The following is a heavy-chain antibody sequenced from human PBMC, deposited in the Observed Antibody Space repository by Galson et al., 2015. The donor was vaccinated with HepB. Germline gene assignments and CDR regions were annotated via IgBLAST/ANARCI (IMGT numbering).Heavy chain of an antibody. Sequence: GFYWTWIRQPPGKGLEWIAEMNHIGTANYSPALRSRLTISADASKNRFSLHLTSVTAADTAVYFCARLAASGSYYYYGLDVWGQGTTVTVSS. D-gene: IGHD6-13*01. CDR1: GFY. V-gene: IGHV4-34*01. CDR2: MNHIGTA. J-gene: IGHJ6*02. CDR3: ARLAASGSYYYYGLDV.